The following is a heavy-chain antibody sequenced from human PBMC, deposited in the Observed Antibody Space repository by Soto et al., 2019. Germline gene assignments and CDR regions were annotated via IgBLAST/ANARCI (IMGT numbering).Heavy chain of an antibody. CDR1: GGSFSGYY. V-gene: IGHV4-34*01. CDR3: ARGQMTTVTNDY. J-gene: IGHJ4*02. D-gene: IGHD4-17*01. CDR2: INHSGST. Sequence: SEPLSLTCAVYGGSFSGYYWSWIRQPPGKGLEWIGEINHSGSTNYNPSLKSRVTISVDTSKNQFSLKLSSVTAADTAVYYCARGQMTTVTNDYWGQGTLVTVSS.